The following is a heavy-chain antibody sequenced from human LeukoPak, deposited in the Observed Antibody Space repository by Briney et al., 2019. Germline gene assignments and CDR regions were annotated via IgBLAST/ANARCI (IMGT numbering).Heavy chain of an antibody. D-gene: IGHD2-15*01. CDR3: ARGYGEQLLLRFDP. V-gene: IGHV1-18*01. CDR1: GYTFTSYA. Sequence: GASVKVSCKASGYTFTSYAISWVRQAPGQGLEWMGWVSADNGNTDYAQRFQGRVTMTTDTSTSTAYMELRSLRSDDTAVYYCARGYGEQLLLRFDPWGQGTLVTVSS. J-gene: IGHJ5*02. CDR2: VSADNGNT.